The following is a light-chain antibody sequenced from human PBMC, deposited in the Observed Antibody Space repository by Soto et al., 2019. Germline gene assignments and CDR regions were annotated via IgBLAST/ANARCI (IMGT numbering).Light chain of an antibody. J-gene: IGKJ4*01. V-gene: IGKV3-20*01. CDR2: GAS. CDR1: QSISSSY. CDR3: QQDGGSPRHT. Sequence: EIVLTQSPGTLSLSPGERATLSCRASQSISSSYLAWYQQKPGQAPRLLIYGASSRATGIPERFSGSGSGTDFTLTISRLEPEHFAVYYCQQDGGSPRHTFGGGTKVEIK.